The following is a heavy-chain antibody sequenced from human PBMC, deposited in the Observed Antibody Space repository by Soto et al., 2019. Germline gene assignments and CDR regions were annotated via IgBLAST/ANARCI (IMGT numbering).Heavy chain of an antibody. CDR3: ARGAHSSGWDDAFDI. Sequence: GGSLRLSCAASGFTFSSYSMNWVRQAPGKGLEWVSSISSSSSDIYYADSVKGRFTISRDKAKNSLYLQMNSLRAEDTAVYYCARGAHSSGWDDAFDIWGQGTMVTVSS. CDR1: GFTFSSYS. J-gene: IGHJ3*02. V-gene: IGHV3-21*01. D-gene: IGHD6-19*01. CDR2: ISSSSSDI.